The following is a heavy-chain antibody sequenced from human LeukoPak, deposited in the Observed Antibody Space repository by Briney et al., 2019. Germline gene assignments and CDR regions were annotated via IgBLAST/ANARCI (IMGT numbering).Heavy chain of an antibody. V-gene: IGHV3-74*01. D-gene: IGHD6-25*01. Sequence: GGSLRLSCAASGLIFRSYWMHWVRQAPGKGLVWVSTINSDGSSTTYADPVKGRFTISRDNAKNTLYLQMNSLRVEDTVVYYCARGPPWYFDLWGRGTLVTVSS. CDR3: ARGPPWYFDL. J-gene: IGHJ2*01. CDR2: INSDGSST. CDR1: GLIFRSYW.